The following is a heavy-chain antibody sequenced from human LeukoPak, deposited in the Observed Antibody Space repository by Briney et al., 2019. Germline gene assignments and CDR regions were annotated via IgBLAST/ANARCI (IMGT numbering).Heavy chain of an antibody. CDR3: ARVPIAAAGTLGFDY. CDR1: GYTFTGYY. D-gene: IGHD6-13*01. V-gene: IGHV1-2*02. Sequence: GASVKVSCKASGYTFTGYYVHWVRQAPGQGLEWMGWINPNSGGTNYAQKFQGRVTMTRDTSISTAYMELSRLRSDDTAVYYCARVPIAAAGTLGFDYWGQGTLVTVSS. CDR2: INPNSGGT. J-gene: IGHJ4*02.